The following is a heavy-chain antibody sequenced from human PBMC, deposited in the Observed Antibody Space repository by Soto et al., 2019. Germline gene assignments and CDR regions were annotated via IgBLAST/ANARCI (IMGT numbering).Heavy chain of an antibody. CDR1: GYTFTGYY. V-gene: IGHV1-2*04. CDR3: ATGITGAYYYYYGMDV. CDR2: INPNSGGT. J-gene: IGHJ6*02. Sequence: ASVKVSCKASGYTFTGYYMHWVRQAPGQGLEWMGWINPNSGGTNYAQKFQGWVTMTRDTSISTAYMELSRLRSDDTAVYYCATGITGAYYYYYGMDVWGQGTTVTVSS. D-gene: IGHD1-20*01.